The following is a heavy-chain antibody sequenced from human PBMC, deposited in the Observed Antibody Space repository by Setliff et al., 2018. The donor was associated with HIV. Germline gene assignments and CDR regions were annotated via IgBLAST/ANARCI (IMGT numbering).Heavy chain of an antibody. CDR1: GFTFSSYS. CDR3: AKGVKYLDP. V-gene: IGHV3-53*01. D-gene: IGHD2-2*02. Sequence: AGGSLRLSCAASGFTFSSYSMTWVRQAPGKGLEWVSVICDDGRTYYADSVKGRFTISRDTSINLVYLHMHRLIAEDTAVYYCAKGVKYLDPWGQGTLVTVSS. CDR2: ICDDGRT. J-gene: IGHJ5*02.